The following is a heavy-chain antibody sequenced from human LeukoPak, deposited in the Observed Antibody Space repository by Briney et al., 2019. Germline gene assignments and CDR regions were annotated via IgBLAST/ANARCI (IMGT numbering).Heavy chain of an antibody. J-gene: IGHJ4*02. CDR3: ATSRTFDY. V-gene: IGHV3-7*01. Sequence: GGSLRLSCGVSGFTFSSYWMSWVRQATGKGLEWVANIKQDGSEKYYVDSVKGRFTIPRDNAKSSLYLQMNSLRAEDTAVYYCATSRTFDYWGQGTLVTVSS. CDR2: IKQDGSEK. CDR1: GFTFSSYW.